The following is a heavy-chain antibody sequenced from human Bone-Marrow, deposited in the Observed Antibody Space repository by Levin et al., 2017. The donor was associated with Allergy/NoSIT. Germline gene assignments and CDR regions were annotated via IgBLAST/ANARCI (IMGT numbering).Heavy chain of an antibody. CDR2: ISMSGSST. J-gene: IGHJ5*02. CDR3: VRGSTSPDR. D-gene: IGHD3-16*01. Sequence: GESLKISCAASGFIFPNYGMTWVRQAPGKGLEWVAAISMSGSSTDYADSVNGRFTISRDNRRDTLYLQMNSLRPEDTALYFCVRGSTSPDRWGQGTLVSVSS. CDR1: GFIFPNYG. V-gene: IGHV3-23*01.